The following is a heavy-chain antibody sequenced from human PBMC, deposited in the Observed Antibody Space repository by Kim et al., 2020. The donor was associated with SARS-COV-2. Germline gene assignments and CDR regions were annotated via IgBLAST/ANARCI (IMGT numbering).Heavy chain of an antibody. Sequence: NPSLKSRVTISVDTSKTQFSLKLSSVTAADTAVYYCARGRTVTKRFYFDYWGQGTLVTVSS. V-gene: IGHV4-34*01. D-gene: IGHD4-17*01. J-gene: IGHJ4*02. CDR3: ARGRTVTKRFYFDY.